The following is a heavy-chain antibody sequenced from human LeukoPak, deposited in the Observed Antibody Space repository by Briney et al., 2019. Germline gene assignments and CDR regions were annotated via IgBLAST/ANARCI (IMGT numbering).Heavy chain of an antibody. J-gene: IGHJ3*02. CDR1: GYTFTSYG. CDR3: ARGKSGRDGYKAIAAENDAFDI. D-gene: IGHD5-24*01. CDR2: ISAYNGNT. V-gene: IGHV1-18*01. Sequence: ASVKVSCKASGYTFTSYGISWVRQAPGQGLEWMGWISAYNGNTNYAQKLQGRVTMTTDTSTSTAYMELSSLRSEDTAVYYCARGKSGRDGYKAIAAENDAFDIWGQGTMVTVSS.